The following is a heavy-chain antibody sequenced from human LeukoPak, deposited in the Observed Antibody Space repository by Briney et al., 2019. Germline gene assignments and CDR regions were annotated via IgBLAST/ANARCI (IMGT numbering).Heavy chain of an antibody. D-gene: IGHD3-16*01. CDR1: GDSISSYY. Sequence: SSETLSLTCSVSGDSISSYYWSWIRQPPGKGLEWIGFIHYSGNTNYNPSLKSRVTIPVDTSKNHVSLKLSSVTAADTAVYYCARVGGNWFDPWGQGTLVTVSS. J-gene: IGHJ5*02. CDR2: IHYSGNT. CDR3: ARVGGNWFDP. V-gene: IGHV4-59*01.